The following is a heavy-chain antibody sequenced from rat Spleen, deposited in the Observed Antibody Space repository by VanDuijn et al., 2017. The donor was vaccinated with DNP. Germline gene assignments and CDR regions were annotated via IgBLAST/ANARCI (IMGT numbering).Heavy chain of an antibody. D-gene: IGHD5-1*01. CDR3: TTPTGKWD. J-gene: IGHJ2*01. V-gene: IGHV5-20*01. Sequence: EVQLVESGGGLVQPGRSLKLSCAASGFIFSNYGMAWVRQAPTKGLEWVASISYDGGSTYYRDSVKGRFTISRDNAKSSLDLQMDSLRSEDTATYYCTTPTGKWDWGQGVMVTVSS. CDR2: ISYDGGST. CDR1: GFIFSNYG.